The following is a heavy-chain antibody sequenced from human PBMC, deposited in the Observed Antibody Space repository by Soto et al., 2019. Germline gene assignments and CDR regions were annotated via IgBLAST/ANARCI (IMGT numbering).Heavy chain of an antibody. CDR2: IYYSGST. CDR1: GGSISSYY. Sequence: SETLSLTCTVSGGSISSYYWSWIRQPPGKGLGWIGYIYYSGSTNYNPSLKSRVTISVDTSKNQFSLKLSSVTAADTAVYYCARHWEDYIWGSYRYPWYFDYWGQGTLVTVSS. V-gene: IGHV4-59*08. CDR3: ARHWEDYIWGSYRYPWYFDY. D-gene: IGHD3-16*02. J-gene: IGHJ4*02.